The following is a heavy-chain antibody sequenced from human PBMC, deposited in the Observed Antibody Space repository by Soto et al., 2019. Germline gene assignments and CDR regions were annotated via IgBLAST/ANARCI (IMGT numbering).Heavy chain of an antibody. D-gene: IGHD6-13*01. Sequence: ASVRVSGKASGYAFSNYGSIWVRQAPGQGLERMGCISSYNHNPHYAPRLQSRVTITTATSTRTAYMELRTLRSDAPAVYFCARGPPFTRRWSYVDYWGPGTLVTVSS. J-gene: IGHJ4*02. CDR2: ISSYNHNP. V-gene: IGHV1-18*01. CDR3: ARGPPFTRRWSYVDY. CDR1: GYAFSNYG.